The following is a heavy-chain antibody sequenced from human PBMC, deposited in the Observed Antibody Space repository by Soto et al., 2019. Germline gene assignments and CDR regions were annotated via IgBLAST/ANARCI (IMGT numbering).Heavy chain of an antibody. V-gene: IGHV1-8*01. CDR1: GYTFTSYD. D-gene: IGHD2-15*01. CDR3: AYCSGGSCDSGSAFDI. Sequence: ASVKVSCKASGYTFTSYDINWVRQATGQGLEWMGWMNPNSGNTGYAQKFQGRVTMTRNTSISTAYMELSSLRSEDTAVYYCAYCSGGSCDSGSAFDIWGQVTMVTV. J-gene: IGHJ3*02. CDR2: MNPNSGNT.